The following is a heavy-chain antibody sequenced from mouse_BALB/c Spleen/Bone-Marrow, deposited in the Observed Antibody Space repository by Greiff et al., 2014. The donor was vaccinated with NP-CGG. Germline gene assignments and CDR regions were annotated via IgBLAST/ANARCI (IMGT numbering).Heavy chain of an antibody. D-gene: IGHD1-1*01. Sequence: LVKTGASVKISCKASGYSFTGYCIHWVKQSHGKSLEWIGYISCYNGATSYNQKFKSKATFTVDTSSSTAYMQFNSLTSEDSAVYYCARGGYGSTFYFDYWGQGTTLTVSS. CDR1: GYSFTGYC. V-gene: IGHV1S34*01. CDR3: ARGGYGSTFYFDY. CDR2: ISCYNGAT. J-gene: IGHJ2*01.